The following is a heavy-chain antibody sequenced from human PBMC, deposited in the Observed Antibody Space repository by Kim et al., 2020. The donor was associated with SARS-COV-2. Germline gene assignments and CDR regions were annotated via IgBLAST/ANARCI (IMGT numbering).Heavy chain of an antibody. J-gene: IGHJ4*02. CDR1: GFTFSSYS. V-gene: IGHV3-21*01. D-gene: IGHD2-2*01. CDR3: ARDLGYCSSTSCYHPSRIGPFDY. CDR2: ISSSSSYI. Sequence: GGSLRLSCAASGFTFSSYSMNWVRQAPGKGLEWVSSISSSSSYIYYADSVKGRFTISRDNAKNSLYLQMNSLRAEDTAVYYCARDLGYCSSTSCYHPSRIGPFDYWGQGTLVTVSS.